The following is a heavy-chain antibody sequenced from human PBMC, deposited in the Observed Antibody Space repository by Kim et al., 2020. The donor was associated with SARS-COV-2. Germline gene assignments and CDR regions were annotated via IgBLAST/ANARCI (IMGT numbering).Heavy chain of an antibody. D-gene: IGHD3-22*01. J-gene: IGHJ4*02. Sequence: ASVKVSCKVSGYTLTELSMHWVRQAPGKGLEWMGGFDPEDGETIYAQKFQGRVTMTEDTSTDTAYMELSSLRSEDTAVYYCATDDYYDSSRTAWGQGTLVTVSS. CDR2: FDPEDGET. V-gene: IGHV1-24*01. CDR3: ATDDYYDSSRTA. CDR1: GYTLTELS.